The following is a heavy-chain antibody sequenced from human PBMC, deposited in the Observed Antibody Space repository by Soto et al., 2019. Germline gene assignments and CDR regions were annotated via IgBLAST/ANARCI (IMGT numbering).Heavy chain of an antibody. J-gene: IGHJ4*02. CDR3: ARDRYRSGQRKNYFDY. V-gene: IGHV3-33*01. Sequence: GGSLRLSCAASGFTFSSYGMHWVRQAPGKGLEWVAVIWYDGSNKYYADSVKDRFTISRDNSKNTLYLKMNSLRAEDTAVYYCARDRYRSGQRKNYFDYWGQGTLVTVSS. D-gene: IGHD6-19*01. CDR1: GFTFSSYG. CDR2: IWYDGSNK.